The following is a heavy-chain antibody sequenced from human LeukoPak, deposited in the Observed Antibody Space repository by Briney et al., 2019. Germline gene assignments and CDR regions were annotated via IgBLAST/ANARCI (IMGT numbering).Heavy chain of an antibody. J-gene: IGHJ6*02. CDR2: IWYDGSNK. CDR3: ARDFRIAHYGMDV. CDR1: GFTFRTYG. Sequence: GGSLRLSCAASGFTFRTYGTHWVRQAPGKGLEWVAVIWYDGSNKYYADSVKGRFTISRDNSKNTLYLQMNSLRAEDTAVYYCARDFRIAHYGMDVWGQGTTVTVSS. V-gene: IGHV3-33*01. D-gene: IGHD3-10*01.